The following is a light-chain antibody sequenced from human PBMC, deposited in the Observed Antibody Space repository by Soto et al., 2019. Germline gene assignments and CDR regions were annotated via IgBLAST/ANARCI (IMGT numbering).Light chain of an antibody. CDR3: RHDHSSQWT. Sequence: IQMSQPPSSLSASVGDRVTITCRASQGIRNDLGWYQHKPGKAPKLLIHAASSLQSGVPSRFSGSASGTEFTLTISSPQPEDHASYYCRHDHSSQWTFGHGPKL. J-gene: IGKJ1*01. V-gene: IGKV1-6*01. CDR1: QGIRND. CDR2: AAS.